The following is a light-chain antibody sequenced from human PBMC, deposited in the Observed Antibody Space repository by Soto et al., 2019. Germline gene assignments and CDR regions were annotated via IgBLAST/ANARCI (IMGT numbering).Light chain of an antibody. V-gene: IGKV3-15*01. Sequence: EIVMTQSPATLSVSPGERATLSCRASQSVSRNLAWSQQKPGQAPRLLIYGASTRATVIPARFSGSGSGTEFTLTVSSLHSEDFAVYYCQQYNNLPALTFGGGTEVEFK. CDR1: QSVSRN. CDR2: GAS. J-gene: IGKJ4*01. CDR3: QQYNNLPALT.